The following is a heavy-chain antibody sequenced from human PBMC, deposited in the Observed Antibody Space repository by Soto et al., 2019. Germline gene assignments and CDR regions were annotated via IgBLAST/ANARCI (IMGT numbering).Heavy chain of an antibody. V-gene: IGHV3-30-3*01. CDR2: ISYDGSNK. J-gene: IGHJ3*02. D-gene: IGHD4-17*01. CDR3: ARAPIDYGAFDI. Sequence: QVQLVESGGGVVQPGRSLRLSCAASGFTFSSYAMHWVRQAPGKGLEWVAVISYDGSNKYYADSVKGRFTISRDNSKNTLYLQMNSLRAEDTAVYYCARAPIDYGAFDIWCQGTMVTFSS. CDR1: GFTFSSYA.